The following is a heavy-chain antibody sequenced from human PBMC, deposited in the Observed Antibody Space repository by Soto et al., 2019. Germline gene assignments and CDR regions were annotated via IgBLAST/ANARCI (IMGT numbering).Heavy chain of an antibody. Sequence: GGSLRLSCAASGFTFSSYGMHWVRQAPGKGLEWVAVIWYNGSNKYYADSVKGRFTISRDNSKNTLYLQMNSLRAEDTAVYYCARGPPAGGYDCVGVLDYWGQGTLVTVSS. CDR1: GFTFSSYG. CDR2: IWYNGSNK. J-gene: IGHJ4*02. D-gene: IGHD5-12*01. V-gene: IGHV3-33*01. CDR3: ARGPPAGGYDCVGVLDY.